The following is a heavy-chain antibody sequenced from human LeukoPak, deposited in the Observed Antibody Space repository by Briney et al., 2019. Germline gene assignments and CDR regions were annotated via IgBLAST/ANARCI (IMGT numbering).Heavy chain of an antibody. CDR2: IKYDGIEK. CDR1: GFTFSTYW. Sequence: PGGSLRLSCAASGFTFSTYWMAWVRQAQGKGLEWVANIKYDGIEKYYVDSVKGRFTISRDNAKKSLYLQMNSLRDEDTAVYYCARDLVTDHPGDWFDPWGQGTLVTVSS. J-gene: IGHJ5*02. D-gene: IGHD2-2*01. CDR3: ARDLVTDHPGDWFDP. V-gene: IGHV3-7*01.